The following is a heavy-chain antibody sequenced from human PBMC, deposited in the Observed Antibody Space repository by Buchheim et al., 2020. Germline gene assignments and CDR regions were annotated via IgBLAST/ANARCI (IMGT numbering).Heavy chain of an antibody. V-gene: IGHV1-8*01. J-gene: IGHJ4*02. CDR1: GYTVTSYD. Sequence: QVQLVQSGAEVKTPGASVKVSCKASGYTVTSYDINWVRQATGRGLEWMGWMNPNSGNTGYAQKFQGRVTMTRDTSISTVYMELSSLRSVDTAVYYCAREVSMIRGLFNYWGQGTL. CDR2: MNPNSGNT. CDR3: AREVSMIRGLFNY. D-gene: IGHD3-10*01.